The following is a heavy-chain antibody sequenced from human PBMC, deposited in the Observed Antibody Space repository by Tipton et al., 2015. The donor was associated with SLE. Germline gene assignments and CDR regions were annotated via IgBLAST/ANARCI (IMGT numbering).Heavy chain of an antibody. Sequence: GLVKPSETLSLTCTVSSGSIYGSSYYWCWIRQPPGKGLAWIGSIYHSGSTYYNPSLKSRVTISVDTSKNQFSLKLSSVTAADPAVYFCAREVCTGGGCYPDAFDIWGQGIMVTVSS. D-gene: IGHD2-8*02. CDR2: IYHSGST. CDR3: AREVCTGGGCYPDAFDI. CDR1: SGSIYGSSYY. J-gene: IGHJ3*02. V-gene: IGHV4-39*07.